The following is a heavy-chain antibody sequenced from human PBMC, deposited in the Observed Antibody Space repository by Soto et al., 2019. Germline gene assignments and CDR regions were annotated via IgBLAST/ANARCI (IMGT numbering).Heavy chain of an antibody. V-gene: IGHV1-69*13. D-gene: IGHD6-19*01. CDR1: GGTFSSYA. J-gene: IGHJ5*02. CDR2: IIPIFGTA. CDR3: ASRVHSSGWTNWFDP. Sequence: ASVKVSCKASGGTFSSYAMSWVRQAPGQGLEWMGGIIPIFGTANYAQKFQGRVTITADESTSTAYMELSSLRSEDTAVYYCASRVHSSGWTNWFDPWGQGTLVTVSS.